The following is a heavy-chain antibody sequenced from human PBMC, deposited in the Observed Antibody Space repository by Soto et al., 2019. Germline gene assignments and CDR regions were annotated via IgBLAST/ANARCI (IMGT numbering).Heavy chain of an antibody. CDR2: ISGTGYGT. Sequence: EVQLLESGGDLVQPGGSLRLSCAASGFAFSYYSLSWVRRAPGKGLEWVSGISGTGYGTYYIDSVKGRFTISRDNSKNTLYLQMNRLRVEDTGIYYCARILGTHWNDYYFYYWGQGTLVTVSS. CDR1: GFAFSYYS. D-gene: IGHD1-1*01. J-gene: IGHJ4*02. V-gene: IGHV3-23*01. CDR3: ARILGTHWNDYYFYY.